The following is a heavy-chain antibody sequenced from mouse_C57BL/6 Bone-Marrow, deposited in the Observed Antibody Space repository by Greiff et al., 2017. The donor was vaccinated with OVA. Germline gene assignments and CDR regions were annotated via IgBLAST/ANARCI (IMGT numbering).Heavy chain of an antibody. Sequence: QVQLQQPGAELVKPGASVKLSCKASGYTFTSYWMHWVKQRPGQGLEWIGMIHPNSGSTNYNEKFKSKATLTVDKSSSTAYMQLSSLTSEDSAVYYCARAPRRGWLADWGQGTLVTVSA. CDR3: ARAPRRGWLAD. J-gene: IGHJ3*01. V-gene: IGHV1-64*01. CDR1: GYTFTSYW. CDR2: IHPNSGST.